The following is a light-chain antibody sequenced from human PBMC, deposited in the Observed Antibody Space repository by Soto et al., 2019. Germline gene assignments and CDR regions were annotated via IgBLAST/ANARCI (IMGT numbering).Light chain of an antibody. Sequence: EIVLTQSPGTLSLSPGERATLSCRASQSVSNNYLAWYQQKPGQAPRLLIYGASNRATGIPDRFSGSGSGTDFTLTISRLEPEDFAVYYCQQYNNWPWTFGQGTKVAIK. V-gene: IGKV3-20*01. CDR1: QSVSNNY. CDR3: QQYNNWPWT. CDR2: GAS. J-gene: IGKJ1*01.